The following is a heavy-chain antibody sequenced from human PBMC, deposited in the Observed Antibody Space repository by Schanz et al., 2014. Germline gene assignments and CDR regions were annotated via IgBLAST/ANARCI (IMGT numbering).Heavy chain of an antibody. D-gene: IGHD6-19*01. CDR3: VGIHVAVAEAFY. CDR1: GFTFSSYA. J-gene: IGHJ4*02. CDR2: ISGSGGDT. V-gene: IGHV3-23*04. Sequence: EVQLVESGGGLVKPGGSLRLSCAASGFTFSSYAMSWVRQAPGKGLEWVSGISGSGGDTYYVDSVKGRFTVSRDNSENTLYLQMNSLRPEDTALYYCVGIHVAVAEAFYWGQGALVIVS.